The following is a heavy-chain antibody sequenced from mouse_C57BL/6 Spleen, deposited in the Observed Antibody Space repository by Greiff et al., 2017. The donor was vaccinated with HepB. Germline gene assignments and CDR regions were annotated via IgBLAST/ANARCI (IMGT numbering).Heavy chain of an antibody. J-gene: IGHJ3*01. CDR1: GYTFTSYW. D-gene: IGHD1-1*01. CDR3: ARGGSWFAY. Sequence: QVHVKQPGAELVKPGASVKMSCKASGYTFTSYWITWVKQRPGQGLEWIGDIYPGSGSTNYNEKFKSKATLTVDTSSSTAYMQLSSLTSEDSAVYYCARGGSWFAYWGQGTLVTVSA. V-gene: IGHV1-55*01. CDR2: IYPGSGST.